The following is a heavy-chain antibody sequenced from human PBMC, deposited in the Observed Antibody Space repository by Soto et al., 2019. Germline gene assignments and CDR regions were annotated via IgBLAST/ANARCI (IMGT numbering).Heavy chain of an antibody. V-gene: IGHV3-11*01. J-gene: IGHJ5*02. CDR2: ISSGGTTI. CDR3: ATKGGGYYFQFDP. D-gene: IGHD3-22*01. CDR1: GFTFSDYY. Sequence: GGSLRLSCAASGFTFSDYYMSWIRQAPGKGLEWVSYISSGGTTIYYADSVKGRFTISRDDAMNSLFLQMNSLRPEDTAVYFCATKGGGYYFQFDPWGQGTLVTVSS.